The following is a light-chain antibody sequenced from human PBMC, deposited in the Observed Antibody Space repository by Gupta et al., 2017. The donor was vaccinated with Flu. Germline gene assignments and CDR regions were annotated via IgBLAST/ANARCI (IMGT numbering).Light chain of an antibody. CDR3: CSYGVNDV. CDR2: EVS. CDR1: SSYIGGNNY. V-gene: IGLV2-8*01. J-gene: IGLJ1*01. Sequence: QSALTQPPSASGSPGQSVAISCTGTSSYIGGNNYVSWYQQHPGKAPKLVIYEVSKRPSGVPDRFSGSKSGNTASLTVSGLRAEDEADYYCCSYGVNDVFGTGTKVTVL.